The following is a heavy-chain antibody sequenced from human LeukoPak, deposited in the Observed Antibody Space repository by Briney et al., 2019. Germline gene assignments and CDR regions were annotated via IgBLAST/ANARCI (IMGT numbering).Heavy chain of an antibody. CDR2: IYYSGST. Sequence: SETLSLTCAVSGGSISSGGYSWSWIRQPPGKGLEWIGYIYYSGSTYYNPSLKSRVTISVDTSKKQFSLKLSSVTAADTAFYYCARYIVSYPHDAFDIWGQGTMVTVSS. CDR1: GGSISSGGYS. CDR3: ARYIVSYPHDAFDI. V-gene: IGHV4-30-4*07. D-gene: IGHD1-26*01. J-gene: IGHJ3*02.